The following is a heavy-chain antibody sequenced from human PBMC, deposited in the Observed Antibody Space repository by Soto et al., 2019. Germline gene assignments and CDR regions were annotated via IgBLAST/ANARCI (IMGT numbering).Heavy chain of an antibody. CDR1: GFTFSSYA. Sequence: PGGSLRLSCAASGFTFSSYAMSWVRQAPGKGLEWVSAISGSGGSTYYADSVKGRFTISRDNSKNTLYLQMNSLRAEDTAVYYCAKATSRVVVTAIVSDYWGQGTLVTVSS. V-gene: IGHV3-23*01. J-gene: IGHJ4*02. CDR3: AKATSRVVVTAIVSDY. CDR2: ISGSGGST. D-gene: IGHD2-21*02.